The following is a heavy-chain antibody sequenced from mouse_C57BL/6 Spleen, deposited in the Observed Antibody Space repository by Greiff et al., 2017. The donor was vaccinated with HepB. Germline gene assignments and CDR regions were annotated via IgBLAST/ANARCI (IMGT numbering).Heavy chain of an antibody. J-gene: IGHJ2*01. CDR2: IRNKANGYTT. V-gene: IGHV7-3*01. CDR1: GFTFTDYY. Sequence: EVQGVESGGGLVQPGGSLSLSCAASGFTFTDYYMSWVRQPPGKALEWLGFIRNKANGYTTEYSASVKGRFTISRDNSQSILYLQMNALRAEDSATYYCARLGLTGTYFDYWGQGTTLTVSS. D-gene: IGHD4-1*01. CDR3: ARLGLTGTYFDY.